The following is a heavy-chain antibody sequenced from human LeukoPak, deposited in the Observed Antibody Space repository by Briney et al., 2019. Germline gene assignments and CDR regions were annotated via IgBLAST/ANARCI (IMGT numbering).Heavy chain of an antibody. D-gene: IGHD3-22*01. CDR3: AREDYYDSSGYSPGGFDL. Sequence: SETLSLACTVSGGSIRSSYYYWGWIRQPPGKGLEWIGSIVYSGTTHYDPSLKSRVTISVDTSKSQFSLRLSSVTAADTAVYYCAREDYYDSSGYSPGGFDLWGRGTLVTVSS. V-gene: IGHV4-39*07. J-gene: IGHJ2*01. CDR1: GGSIRSSYYY. CDR2: IVYSGTT.